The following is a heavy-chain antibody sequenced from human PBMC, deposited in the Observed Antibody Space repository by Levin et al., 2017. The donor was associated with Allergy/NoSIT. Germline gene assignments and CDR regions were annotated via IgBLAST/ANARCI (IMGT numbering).Heavy chain of an antibody. Sequence: ASVKVSCKASGYTFNSYYMHWVRQAPGQGLEWMGIINPRGGNTHYVQKFQGRLTMTRDTSTSTVSLELSSLRSEEAAVYYCAKEWYFDSSGPSSEFDYWGQGTLVTVSS. CDR3: AKEWYFDSSGPSSEFDY. V-gene: IGHV1-46*02. CDR2: INPRGGNT. J-gene: IGHJ4*02. CDR1: GYTFNSYY. D-gene: IGHD3-22*01.